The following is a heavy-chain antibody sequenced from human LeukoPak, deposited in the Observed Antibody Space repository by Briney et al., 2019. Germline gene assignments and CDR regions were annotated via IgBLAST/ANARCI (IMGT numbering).Heavy chain of an antibody. CDR3: ARHYRGYSYGYYYYYYMDA. D-gene: IGHD5-18*01. CDR1: GGSFSGYY. CDR2: INHSGST. V-gene: IGHV4-34*01. J-gene: IGHJ6*03. Sequence: SETLSLTCAVYGGSFSGYYWSWIRQPPGKGLEWIGEINHSGSTNYNPSLKSRVTISVDTSKNQFSLKLSSVTAADTAVYYCARHYRGYSYGYYYYYYMDAWGKGTTVTISS.